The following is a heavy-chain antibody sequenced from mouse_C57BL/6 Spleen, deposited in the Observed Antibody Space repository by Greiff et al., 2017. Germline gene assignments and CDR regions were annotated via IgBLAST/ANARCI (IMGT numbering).Heavy chain of an antibody. J-gene: IGHJ4*01. Sequence: QVQLQQPGAELVKPGASVKLSCKASGYTFTSYWMQWVKQRPGQGLEWIGEIGPSDSYTNSNQKFKGKATLTVDTSSSTAYMQLSSLTSEDSAVYYCARGDYYGSSSYAMDYWGQGTSVTVSS. CDR2: IGPSDSYT. D-gene: IGHD1-1*01. CDR1: GYTFTSYW. CDR3: ARGDYYGSSSYAMDY. V-gene: IGHV1-50*01.